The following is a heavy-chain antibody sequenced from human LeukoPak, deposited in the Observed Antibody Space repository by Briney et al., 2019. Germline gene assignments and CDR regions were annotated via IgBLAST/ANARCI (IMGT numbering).Heavy chain of an antibody. J-gene: IGHJ6*03. D-gene: IGHD2-2*01. Sequence: ASVKVSCKASGYAFIDYYMNWVRQAPGQGLEWMGWINTNTGETNYAQKFQGRVTMTRDTSISTVYMELSSLRSEDTAVYYCAGSISGVPAATDYYYYYYMDVWGKGTTVTISS. V-gene: IGHV1-2*02. CDR1: GYAFIDYY. CDR3: AGSISGVPAATDYYYYYYMDV. CDR2: INTNTGET.